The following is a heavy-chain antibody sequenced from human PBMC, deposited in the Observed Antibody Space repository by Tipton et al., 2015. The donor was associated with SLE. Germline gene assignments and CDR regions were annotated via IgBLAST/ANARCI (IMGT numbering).Heavy chain of an antibody. CDR1: GGSISNFY. Sequence: GLVKPSETLSLTCAVSGGSISNFYWSWIRQPPGKGLEWIGYIHSSGTTNYNASLKSRVSMSVDTAKNQFSLKVTSVTAADTALYFCARFLVQGVYYKGLDVWGQGTTVTV. J-gene: IGHJ6*02. CDR2: IHSSGTT. CDR3: ARFLVQGVYYKGLDV. D-gene: IGHD3-10*01. V-gene: IGHV4-59*01.